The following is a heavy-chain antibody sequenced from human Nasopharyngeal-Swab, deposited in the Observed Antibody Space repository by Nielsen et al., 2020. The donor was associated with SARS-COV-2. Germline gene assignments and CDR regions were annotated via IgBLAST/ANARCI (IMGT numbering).Heavy chain of an antibody. CDR1: GFTFSSYG. CDR2: IYSGGST. CDR3: ARDIYGDYPFDY. Sequence: GESLKISCAASGFTFSSYGMHWVRQAPGKGLEWVSVIYSGGSTYYADSVKGRFTISRDNSKNTLYLQMNSLRAEDTAVYYCARDIYGDYPFDYWGQGTLVTVSS. V-gene: IGHV3-53*01. J-gene: IGHJ4*02. D-gene: IGHD4-17*01.